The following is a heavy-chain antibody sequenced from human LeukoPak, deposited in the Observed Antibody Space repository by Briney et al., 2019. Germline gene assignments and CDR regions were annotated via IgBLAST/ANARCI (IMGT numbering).Heavy chain of an antibody. CDR3: ARFGYYYYYMDV. D-gene: IGHD3-16*01. CDR1: GYTFTGYY. V-gene: IGHV1-2*02. J-gene: IGHJ6*03. CDR2: INPNSGGT. Sequence: ASVKVSCKASGYTFTGYYMHWVRQAPGQGLEWMGWINPNSGGTNYAQKLQGRVTMTTDTSTSTAYMELRSLRSDDTAVYYCARFGYYYYYMDVWGKGTTVTVSS.